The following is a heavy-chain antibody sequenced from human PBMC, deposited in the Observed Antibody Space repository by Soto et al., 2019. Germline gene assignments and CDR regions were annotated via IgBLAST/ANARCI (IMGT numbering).Heavy chain of an antibody. D-gene: IGHD2-21*02. CDR2: INAGNGNT. J-gene: IGHJ6*02. Sequence: ASVKVSCKASGYTFTSYDMHWVRQAPGQRLEWMGWINAGNGNTKYSQNFQGRVTITRDTSASTAYMELSSLRSEDTAVYYCARLSVTSIGGDYYYYGMDVWGQGTTVTVSS. CDR3: ARLSVTSIGGDYYYYGMDV. V-gene: IGHV1-3*01. CDR1: GYTFTSYD.